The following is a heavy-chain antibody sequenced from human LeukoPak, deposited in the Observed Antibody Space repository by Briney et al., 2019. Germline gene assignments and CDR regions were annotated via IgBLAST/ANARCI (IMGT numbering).Heavy chain of an antibody. J-gene: IGHJ4*02. CDR2: ISTTGGST. Sequence: GGSLRLSCSASGFTFSNYAMHWVRQSPGKGPEYVSAISTTGGSTYYADSVKGRFTISRDNSKNTVYLQMNSLRLDDTAVYYCARGYYYFDFWGQGALVTVSS. V-gene: IGHV3-64*04. D-gene: IGHD2-15*01. CDR3: ARGYYYFDF. CDR1: GFTFSNYA.